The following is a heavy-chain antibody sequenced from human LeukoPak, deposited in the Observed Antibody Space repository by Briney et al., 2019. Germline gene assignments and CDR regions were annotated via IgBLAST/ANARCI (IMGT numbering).Heavy chain of an antibody. CDR3: ARDFYGDSYDAFDI. CDR2: IIPIFGTA. J-gene: IGHJ3*02. V-gene: IGHV1-69*13. CDR1: GGTFSSYA. D-gene: IGHD4-17*01. Sequence: GASVKVSCKASGGTFSSYAISWVRQAPGQGLEWMGGIIPIFGTANYAQKFQGRVTITADESTSTAYMELSSLRSEDTAVYYCARDFYGDSYDAFDIWGQGTMVTVPS.